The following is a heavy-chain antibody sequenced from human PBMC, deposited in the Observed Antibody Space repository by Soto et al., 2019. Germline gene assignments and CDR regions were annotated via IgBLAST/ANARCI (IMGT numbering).Heavy chain of an antibody. D-gene: IGHD3-16*01. CDR1: GFTCSSDW. CDR3: WRVVSDQGALYLHYNGMDV. V-gene: IGHV3-7*01. Sequence: PGGSLRLSCAASGFTCSSDWMISVPHAPGKGLDGGANLKQDGSEQSYEDSVQSRFTITSDNAKNSHYLHMTNLRDEDTVVNSCWRVVSDQGALYLHYNGMDVCGEGPKVTVSP. J-gene: IGHJ6*04. CDR2: LKQDGSEQ.